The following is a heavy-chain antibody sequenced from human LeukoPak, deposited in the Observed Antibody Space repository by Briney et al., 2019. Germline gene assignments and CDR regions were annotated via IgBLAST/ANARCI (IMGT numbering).Heavy chain of an antibody. D-gene: IGHD4-17*01. CDR3: ARDLVSGTVTTFGWNVFDY. J-gene: IGHJ4*02. CDR1: GGTFSSYA. CDR2: IIPILGIA. Sequence: ASVKVSCKASGGTFSSYAISWVRQAPGQGLEWMGRIIPILGIANYAQKFQGRVTITADKSTSTAYMELSSLRSEDTAVYYCARDLVSGTVTTFGWNVFDYWGQGTLVTVSS. V-gene: IGHV1-69*04.